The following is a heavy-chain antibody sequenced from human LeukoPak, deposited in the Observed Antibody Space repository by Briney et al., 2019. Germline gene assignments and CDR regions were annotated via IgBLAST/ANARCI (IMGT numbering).Heavy chain of an antibody. J-gene: IGHJ4*02. Sequence: HPGGSLRLSCAASGFTFSSYAMNWIRQAPGTGLEWVSGISASGRNTISADSVKGRFTISRDNSKNTLYLQMNSLRAEDTAVYYCAKEAVRKFDFDYWGQGTLVTVSS. CDR1: GFTFSSYA. CDR2: ISASGRNT. V-gene: IGHV3-23*01. CDR3: AKEAVRKFDFDY. D-gene: IGHD1-14*01.